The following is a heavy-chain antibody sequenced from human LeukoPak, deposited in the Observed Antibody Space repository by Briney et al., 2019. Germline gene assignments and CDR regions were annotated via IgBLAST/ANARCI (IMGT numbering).Heavy chain of an antibody. Sequence: PGGSLRLSCAASGFTFSTYAMSWVRQAPGKGLEWVSAISGSGGGTYYADSVKGRFTISRDNSKNTLYLQMTSLRADDTAVFYCAKEGAEYNLNAWGQGTLVTVSS. V-gene: IGHV3-23*01. CDR1: GFTFSTYA. CDR3: AKEGAEYNLNA. CDR2: ISGSGGGT. J-gene: IGHJ5*02. D-gene: IGHD1-1*01.